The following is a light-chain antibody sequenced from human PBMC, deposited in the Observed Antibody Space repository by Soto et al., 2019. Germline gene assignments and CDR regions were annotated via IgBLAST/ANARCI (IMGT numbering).Light chain of an antibody. CDR3: SSYTSSSTLVV. CDR2: DVS. V-gene: IGLV2-14*01. Sequence: QSALTQPASVSGSPGQSITISCTGTSSDVGGYNDVSWSQQHPGKAPKLMIYDVSNRPSGVSNRFSGSKSGNTASLTISGLQAEDEADYYCSSYTSSSTLVVFGTGTKLTVL. J-gene: IGLJ1*01. CDR1: SSDVGGYND.